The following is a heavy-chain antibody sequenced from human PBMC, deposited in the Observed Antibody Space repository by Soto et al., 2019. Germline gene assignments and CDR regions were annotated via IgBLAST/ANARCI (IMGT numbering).Heavy chain of an antibody. D-gene: IGHD6-19*01. J-gene: IGHJ5*02. CDR2: IRWDSGTI. Sequence: EVQLVESGGGLVQPGRSLRLSCAASGFTFDHYAMHWVRQAPGKGLEWVSGIRWDSGTIGYADSVKGRFTISRDNSNNTQYHQMMSLRGEDEALYYCAKDGGYRSDRYGAWGQGTLVTVSS. CDR3: AKDGGYRSDRYGA. V-gene: IGHV3-9*01. CDR1: GFTFDHYA.